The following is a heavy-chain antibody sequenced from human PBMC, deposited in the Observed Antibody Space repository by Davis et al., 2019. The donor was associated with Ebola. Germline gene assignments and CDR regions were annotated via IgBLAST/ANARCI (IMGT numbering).Heavy chain of an antibody. CDR2: INPSGGST. Sequence: ASVKVSCKASGYTFTGYYIHWVRQAPGQGLEWMGIINPSGGSTSYVQKFQGRVTMTRDTSTSTVYMELSSLRSEDTAVYYCARTRVISGIWNGMDVWGQGTTVTVSS. J-gene: IGHJ6*02. CDR3: ARTRVISGIWNGMDV. CDR1: GYTFTGYY. D-gene: IGHD1-20*01. V-gene: IGHV1-46*01.